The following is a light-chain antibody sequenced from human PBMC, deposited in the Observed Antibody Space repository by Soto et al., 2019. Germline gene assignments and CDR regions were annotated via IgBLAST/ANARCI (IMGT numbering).Light chain of an antibody. CDR1: QSISNY. J-gene: IGKJ3*01. CDR2: DAS. V-gene: IGKV3-11*01. CDR3: QQRYTWPS. Sequence: ETVLTQSPVTLSLSPGERATLSCRASQSISNYLAWYQQKPGQAPRLLIYDASNRATGVPARFSGSGSGTDFNLPISSREPEDVAIYYCQQRYTWPSFRPGTRVDLK.